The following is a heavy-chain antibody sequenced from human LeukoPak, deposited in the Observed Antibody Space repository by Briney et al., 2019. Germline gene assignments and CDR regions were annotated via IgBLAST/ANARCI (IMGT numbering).Heavy chain of an antibody. J-gene: IGHJ4*02. CDR3: ARRYCSGGTCYFDY. Sequence: GESLKISCQVSGYTFTSSWIGWLRQMPGKGLEWMGTIYPADSDTRYKPSFEGQVTISADKSISTAYLQWSSLKASDTAMYYCARRYCSGGTCYFDYWGQGTLVTVSS. CDR1: GYTFTSSW. D-gene: IGHD2-15*01. V-gene: IGHV5-51*01. CDR2: IYPADSDT.